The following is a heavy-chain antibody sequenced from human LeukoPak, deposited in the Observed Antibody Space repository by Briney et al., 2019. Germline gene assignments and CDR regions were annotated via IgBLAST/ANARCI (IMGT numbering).Heavy chain of an antibody. D-gene: IGHD2-15*01. Sequence: ASVKVSCKASGGTFSSYAISWVRQAPGQGLEWMGGIIPIFGTANYAQKFQGRVTITADESTSTAYMELSSLRSEDTAVYYCARKTGWSHPFDYWGQRTLVTVSS. CDR3: ARKTGWSHPFDY. CDR1: GGTFSSYA. J-gene: IGHJ4*02. V-gene: IGHV1-69*13. CDR2: IIPIFGTA.